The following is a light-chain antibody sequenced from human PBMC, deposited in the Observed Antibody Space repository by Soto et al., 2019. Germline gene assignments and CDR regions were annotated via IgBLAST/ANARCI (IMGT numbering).Light chain of an antibody. Sequence: QSALTQPASVSGSPGQSITISCTGTSNDVGGYNFVSWNQQHPGKAPKLIIYEVSNRPSGVSNRFSGSKSGNTASLTISGLQAEDEADYYCSSFTSDNTWVFGGGTKVTVL. V-gene: IGLV2-14*01. J-gene: IGLJ3*02. CDR2: EVS. CDR1: SNDVGGYNF. CDR3: SSFTSDNTWV.